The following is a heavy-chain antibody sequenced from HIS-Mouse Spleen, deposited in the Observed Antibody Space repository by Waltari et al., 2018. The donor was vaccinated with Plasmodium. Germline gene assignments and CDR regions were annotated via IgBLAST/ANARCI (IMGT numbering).Heavy chain of an antibody. CDR3: AKDRDTAMVDY. J-gene: IGHJ4*02. D-gene: IGHD5-18*01. V-gene: IGHV3-30*18. Sequence: QVQLVESGGGVVQPGRSLRLSCAASGFTFSSYGMHWVRQAPGQGLEWVAVISYDGSKKYYAAPVKDRFTISRDNSKNTLYLQMKSLRAEDTAVYYCAKDRDTAMVDYWGQGTLVTVSS. CDR2: ISYDGSKK. CDR1: GFTFSSYG.